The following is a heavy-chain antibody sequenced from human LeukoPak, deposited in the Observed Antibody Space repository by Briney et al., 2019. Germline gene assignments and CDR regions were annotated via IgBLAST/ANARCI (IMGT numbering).Heavy chain of an antibody. CDR2: IWYDGSNK. CDR1: GFTFSSYG. J-gene: IGHJ4*02. D-gene: IGHD2-2*01. CDR3: AKDPIVVVPAAIVSDY. Sequence: GGSLRLSCAASGFTFSSYGMHWVRQAPGKGLEWVAVIWYDGSNKYYADSVKGRFTISRDNSKNTLYLQMNSLRAEDTAVYYCAKDPIVVVPAAIVSDYWGQGTLVTVSS. V-gene: IGHV3-33*06.